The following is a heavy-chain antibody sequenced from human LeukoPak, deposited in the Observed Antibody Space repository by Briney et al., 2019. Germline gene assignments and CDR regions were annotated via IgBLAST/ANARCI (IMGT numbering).Heavy chain of an antibody. V-gene: IGHV5-51*01. CDR3: TRLSGGSALRNDAFHI. J-gene: IGHJ3*02. CDR2: VYPDNSKT. D-gene: IGHD1-26*01. CDR1: GYTFNIYW. Sequence: GESPKTSRMASGYTFNIYWIAWVRLMPDKGLEWMGIVYPDNSKTIYDPSFQGQVTFSADKSINTAYLQWSTLKASDTAIYYCTRLSGGSALRNDAFHIWGQGTMVTVSS.